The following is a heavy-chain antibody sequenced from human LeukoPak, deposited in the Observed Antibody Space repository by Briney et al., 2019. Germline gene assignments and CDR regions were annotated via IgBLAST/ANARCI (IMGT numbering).Heavy chain of an antibody. V-gene: IGHV1-2*02. J-gene: IGHJ3*02. CDR3: ARVGLTRGEAFDI. CDR1: GYTFTGYY. CDR2: TDPKRGAT. D-gene: IGHD3-16*01. Sequence: ASVKVSCKASGYTFTGYYMHWVRQAPGQGLEWMGWTDPKRGATNYAQKFEGRVTMTRDTSITTVYMELSSLRFDDTAMYYCARVGLTRGEAFDIWGQGTMVTVSS.